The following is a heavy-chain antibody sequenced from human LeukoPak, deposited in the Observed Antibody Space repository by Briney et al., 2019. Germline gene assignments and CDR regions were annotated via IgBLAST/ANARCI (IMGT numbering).Heavy chain of an antibody. CDR1: GGSISSYY. CDR3: ARDSRVATIFGVVTRKYYYYMDV. D-gene: IGHD3-3*01. V-gene: IGHV4-4*07. CDR2: IYTSGST. Sequence: PSETLSLTCTVSGGSISSYYWSWIRQPAGKGLEWIGRIYTSGSTNYNPSLKSRVTMSVDTSKSQFSLKLSSVTAADTAVYYCARDSRVATIFGVVTRKYYYYMDVWGKGTTVTVSS. J-gene: IGHJ6*03.